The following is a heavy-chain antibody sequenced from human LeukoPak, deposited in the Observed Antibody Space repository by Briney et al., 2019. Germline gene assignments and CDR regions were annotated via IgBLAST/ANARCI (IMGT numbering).Heavy chain of an antibody. CDR2: VNADGSST. CDR3: AWGADYYFDY. Sequence: GGSLRLSCEASGFNFSLYWMHWVRQAPGKGLGWVSRVNADGSSTRYADSVKGRFTISRDNAKNTLYLQMNSLTAEDTAVYYCAWGADYYFDYWGQGTLVTVSS. V-gene: IGHV3-74*01. D-gene: IGHD3-16*01. CDR1: GFNFSLYW. J-gene: IGHJ4*02.